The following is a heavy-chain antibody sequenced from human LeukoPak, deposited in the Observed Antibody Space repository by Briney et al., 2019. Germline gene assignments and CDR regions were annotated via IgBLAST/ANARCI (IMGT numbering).Heavy chain of an antibody. Sequence: GGSLRLSCAASGFTFSSYGMHWVRQSPGKGLEWVAFIRYDGSNKYYADSVKGRFTISRDNSKNTLYLQMNNLRAGDTAVYYCARTDYYYDSSGLEYIQHWGQGTLVTVSS. D-gene: IGHD3-22*01. CDR2: IRYDGSNK. CDR1: GFTFSSYG. V-gene: IGHV3-30*02. J-gene: IGHJ1*01. CDR3: ARTDYYYDSSGLEYIQH.